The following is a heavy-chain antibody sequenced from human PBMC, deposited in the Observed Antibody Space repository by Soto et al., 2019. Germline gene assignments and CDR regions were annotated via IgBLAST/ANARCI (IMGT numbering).Heavy chain of an antibody. CDR1: VASISSDSYY. Sequence: LQLQESGPGLVKPSETLSLPCTFSVASISSDSYYWAWIRQPPGKGLEWIGSIFYSGSTYYNPSLTSRVTISVDTSKNQFSLNLSSVTAADTAVYYCARHPSAADFDYWGQGTLVTVSS. D-gene: IGHD6-25*01. CDR2: IFYSGST. V-gene: IGHV4-39*01. J-gene: IGHJ4*02. CDR3: ARHPSAADFDY.